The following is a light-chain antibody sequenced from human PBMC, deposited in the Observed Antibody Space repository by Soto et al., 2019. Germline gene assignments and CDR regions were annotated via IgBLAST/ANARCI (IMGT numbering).Light chain of an antibody. J-gene: IGKJ3*01. CDR1: QSVGSNY. CDR3: QQYATTPST. Sequence: EIVLTQSPGTLSLSLGERATVSCRASQSVGSNYLAWYQRKPGQAPRLLIYGASSRATGIPDRFSGSGSGTDFTLTISRLEPEDFSVYYCQQYATTPSTFGPGTKVDIK. CDR2: GAS. V-gene: IGKV3-20*01.